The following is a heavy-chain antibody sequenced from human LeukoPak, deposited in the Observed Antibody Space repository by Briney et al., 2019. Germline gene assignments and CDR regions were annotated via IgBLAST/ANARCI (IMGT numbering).Heavy chain of an antibody. Sequence: ASVKVSCKASGYTFTGYYMHWVRQAPGQGLEWMGWINPNSGDTNYAEKYQGRVTMTRDTSISTAYMDLRRLRSDDTAVYYCARDYSSSSGYFDYWGQGTLVTVSS. D-gene: IGHD6-6*01. J-gene: IGHJ4*02. CDR2: INPNSGDT. CDR3: ARDYSSSSGYFDY. V-gene: IGHV1-2*02. CDR1: GYTFTGYY.